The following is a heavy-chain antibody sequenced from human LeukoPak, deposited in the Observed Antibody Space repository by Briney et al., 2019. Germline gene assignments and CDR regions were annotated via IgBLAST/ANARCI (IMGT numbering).Heavy chain of an antibody. Sequence: SETLSLTCAVSGGSFSGYYWSWIRQPPGKGLEWIEEINHSGSTNYNPSLKSRVTISVDTSKNQFSLKLSSVTAADTAVYYCANNWGSIDYWGQGTLVTVSS. D-gene: IGHD7-27*01. CDR3: ANNWGSIDY. CDR2: INHSGST. J-gene: IGHJ4*02. CDR1: GGSFSGYY. V-gene: IGHV4-34*01.